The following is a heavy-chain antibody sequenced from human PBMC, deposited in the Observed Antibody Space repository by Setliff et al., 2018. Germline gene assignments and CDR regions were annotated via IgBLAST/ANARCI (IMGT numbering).Heavy chain of an antibody. D-gene: IGHD3-22*01. J-gene: IGHJ4*02. CDR1: GGSISTTDYY. CDR2: VYYSGNT. V-gene: IGHV4-39*07. CDR3: ARYDSSGYSENYYFDY. Sequence: PSEDLSLTCTVSGGSISTTDYYLGWIRQPPGKGLEWIGCVYYSGNTYYSPSLKSRVTMFVDTSKNQFSLMLYSVTAADTAIYYCARYDSSGYSENYYFDYWGQGTLVTVSS.